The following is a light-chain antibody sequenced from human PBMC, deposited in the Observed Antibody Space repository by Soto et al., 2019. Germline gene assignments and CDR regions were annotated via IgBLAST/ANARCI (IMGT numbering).Light chain of an antibody. CDR3: QRYGSSPLIT. J-gene: IGKJ5*01. CDR1: QSVRAY. Sequence: IVWTRALESLTVALGGRPILSYRTSQSVRAYLAWYQQTPGQAPRLLIYDASNRATGIPARFSGSGSGTDFTLTISRLEPEDFAVYFCQRYGSSPLITSGQGTRLEIK. V-gene: IGKV3-20*01. CDR2: DAS.